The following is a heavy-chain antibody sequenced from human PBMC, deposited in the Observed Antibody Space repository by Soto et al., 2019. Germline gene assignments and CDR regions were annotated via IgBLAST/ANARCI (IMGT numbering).Heavy chain of an antibody. Sequence: QVQLVESGGGGSQPGRSLRLSWAAPGLTFSSYGLHGVRQAPGRGLDWVAVISCVGSNKYYADSVSGRFTISRDNSKNTLYLQMNSLSAEDTAVYYCANSPITIFGVVTYMDVWGQGTTVTVSS. V-gene: IGHV3-30*18. D-gene: IGHD3-3*01. CDR3: ANSPITIFGVVTYMDV. J-gene: IGHJ6*03. CDR1: GLTFSSYG. CDR2: ISCVGSNK.